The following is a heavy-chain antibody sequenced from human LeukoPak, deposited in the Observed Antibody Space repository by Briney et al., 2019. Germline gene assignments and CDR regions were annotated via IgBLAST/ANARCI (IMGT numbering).Heavy chain of an antibody. CDR3: ARDSELALWYFDL. CDR2: IYTSGST. D-gene: IGHD1-7*01. Sequence: SETLSLTCTVSGGSISNYYWSWIRQPAGKGLEWIGRIYTSGSTNYNPSLKSRVTISVDTSKNQFSLKLSSVTAADTAVYYCARDSELALWYFDLWGRGTLVTVSS. V-gene: IGHV4-4*07. CDR1: GGSISNYY. J-gene: IGHJ2*01.